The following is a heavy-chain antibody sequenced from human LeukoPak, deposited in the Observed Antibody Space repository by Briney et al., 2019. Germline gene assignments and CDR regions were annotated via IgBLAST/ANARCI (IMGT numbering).Heavy chain of an antibody. D-gene: IGHD3-22*01. CDR1: GYTFTSFD. V-gene: IGHV1-8*03. CDR2: MNPNSGNR. J-gene: IGHJ3*02. CDR3: ARALYYYDSSGYYGHHHDAFDI. Sequence: ASVKVSCKASGYTFTSFDITWVRQATGQGLEWMGWMNPNSGNRGYAQKFQGRVTITRNTSISTAYMELSSLRSEDTAVYYCARALYYYDSSGYYGHHHDAFDIWGQGTMVTVSS.